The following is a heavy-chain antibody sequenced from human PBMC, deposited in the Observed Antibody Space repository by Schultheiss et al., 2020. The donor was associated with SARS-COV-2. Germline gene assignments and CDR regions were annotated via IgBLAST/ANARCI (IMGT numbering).Heavy chain of an antibody. CDR3: AREALSIAGTLSRFAFDI. D-gene: IGHD1-20*01. J-gene: IGHJ3*02. CDR1: GFTFSTYA. Sequence: GGSLRLSCEASGFTFSTYAMSWVRQAPGKGLEWVSVIYSGGGTYYADSVKGRFTISRDNSKNTLYLQMNSLRAEDTAVYYCAREALSIAGTLSRFAFDIWGQGTMVTVSS. CDR2: IYSGGGT. V-gene: IGHV3-53*01.